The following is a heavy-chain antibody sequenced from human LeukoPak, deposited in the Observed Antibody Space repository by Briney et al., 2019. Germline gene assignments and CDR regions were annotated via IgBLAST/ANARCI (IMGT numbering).Heavy chain of an antibody. J-gene: IGHJ5*02. CDR1: GFTFSSYA. D-gene: IGHD6-13*01. V-gene: IGHV3-23*01. CDR2: ISGSSGST. Sequence: GGSLRLSCAASGFTFSSYAMSWVRQAPGQGLEWVSSISGSSGSTYYADSVKGRFTISRDNSKNTLYLQMNSLRAEDTAVYYCAYGSGSSPRGWFDPWGQGTLVTVSS. CDR3: AYGSGSSPRGWFDP.